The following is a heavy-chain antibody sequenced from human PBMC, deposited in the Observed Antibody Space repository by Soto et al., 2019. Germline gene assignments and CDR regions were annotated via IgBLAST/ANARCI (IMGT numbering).Heavy chain of an antibody. J-gene: IGHJ4*02. CDR3: AREGSYSAYNFAHGIQLWSFDF. Sequence: SETLSLTCTVSGGSINTFYWSWVRQPAGRGLEWIGRIFSSGSTSFNPSLESRVAMSVDTSKNHFSLNLSSVTAADMAVYYCAREGSYSAYNFAHGIQLWSFDFWGQGALSPSPQ. CDR1: GGSINTFY. D-gene: IGHD5-12*01. V-gene: IGHV4-4*07. CDR2: IFSSGST.